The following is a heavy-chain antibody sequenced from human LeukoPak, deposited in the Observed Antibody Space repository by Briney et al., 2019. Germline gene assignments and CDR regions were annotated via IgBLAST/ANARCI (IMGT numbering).Heavy chain of an antibody. CDR1: GFTFSSYE. Sequence: QPGGSLRLSCAASGFTFSSYEMNWVRQAPGKGLEWVSYIGSSGRSIYYADSVKGRFTISRDNAKNSLYLQVNSLRAEDTAVYYCARLYSSSSGKAFDIWGQGTMVTVSS. D-gene: IGHD6-6*01. CDR3: ARLYSSSSGKAFDI. V-gene: IGHV3-48*03. CDR2: IGSSGRSI. J-gene: IGHJ3*02.